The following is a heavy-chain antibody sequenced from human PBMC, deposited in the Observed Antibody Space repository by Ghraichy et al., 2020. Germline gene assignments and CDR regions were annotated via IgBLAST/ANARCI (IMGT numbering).Heavy chain of an antibody. CDR1: GFSLTDSW. J-gene: IGHJ4*02. CDR2: LSPAANII. V-gene: IGHV3-74*01. Sequence: GGSLRLSCAASGFSLTDSWMYWVRQVPGKGLVWVSHLSPAANIINYVESVRGRFTISRDTAKNTLFLQMDNLRVDDTAIYYCARGEFGLVDWGRGTLVTVS. D-gene: IGHD3/OR15-3a*01. CDR3: ARGEFGLVD.